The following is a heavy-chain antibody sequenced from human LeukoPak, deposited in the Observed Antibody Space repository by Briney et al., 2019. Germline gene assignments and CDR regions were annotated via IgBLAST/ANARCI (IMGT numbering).Heavy chain of an antibody. CDR3: VRFALTSSLDH. J-gene: IGHJ5*02. D-gene: IGHD6-13*01. V-gene: IGHV5-51*01. Sequence: GESLKISCKISGYTLTNNWIGRVRQVPGKGLEWMGLIYPGYSDVKYSPSFQGQVTLSVDASISTAYLQLTGLRASDTAIYYCVRFALTSSLDHWGQGTLVTVSS. CDR1: GYTLTNNW. CDR2: IYPGYSDV.